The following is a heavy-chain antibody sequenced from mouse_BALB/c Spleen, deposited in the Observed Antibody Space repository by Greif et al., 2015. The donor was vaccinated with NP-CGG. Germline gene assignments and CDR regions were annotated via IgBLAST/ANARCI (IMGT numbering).Heavy chain of an antibody. CDR2: ISSLAYSI. D-gene: IGHD1-1*01. V-gene: IGHV5-15*02. CDR3: ARDYYGSSYWYFDV. CDR1: GFTFSDYG. J-gene: IGHJ1*01. Sequence: EVQLQQSGGGLVQPGGSRKLSCAASGFTFSDYGMAWVRQAPGKGPEWVAFISSLAYSIYYADTVTGRFTISRENAKNTLYLEMSSLRSEDTAMYYCARDYYGSSYWYFDVWGAGTTVTVSS.